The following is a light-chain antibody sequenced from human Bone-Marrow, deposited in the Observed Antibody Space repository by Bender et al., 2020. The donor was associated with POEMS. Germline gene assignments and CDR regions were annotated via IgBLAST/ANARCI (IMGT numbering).Light chain of an antibody. CDR3: CSYGSRSVM. V-gene: IGLV2-23*01. CDR1: SSDVGSYNL. J-gene: IGLJ3*02. Sequence: QSALTQPASVSGSPGQSITISCTGTSSDVGSYNLVSWYQQHPGKAPKLIIYEGSVRPSGVSYRFSGSKSGNTASLTTTGLQAEDEADDYCCSYGSRSVMFGGGTKLTVL. CDR2: EGS.